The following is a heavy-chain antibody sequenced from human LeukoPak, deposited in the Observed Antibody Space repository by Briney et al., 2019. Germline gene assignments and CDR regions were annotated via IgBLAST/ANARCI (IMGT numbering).Heavy chain of an antibody. D-gene: IGHD3-16*01. CDR3: AKGVLRTGADY. J-gene: IGHJ4*02. V-gene: IGHV3-23*01. Sequence: GGSLRLSCAASGFTFSSYAMTWVRQAPGKGLEWVSSIIGSGSNTYYADSVKGRFTISRDNSKNTLYLQMNSLRAEDTAVYYWAKGVLRTGADYWGQGPLVTVSS. CDR1: GFTFSSYA. CDR2: IIGSGSNT.